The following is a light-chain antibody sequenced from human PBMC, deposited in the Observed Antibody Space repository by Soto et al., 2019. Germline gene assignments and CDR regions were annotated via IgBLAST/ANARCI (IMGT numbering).Light chain of an antibody. CDR3: CSYAGAFIYV. Sequence: SALTQPRSVSGSPGHSVTISCTGTSSDVGGYSYVSWYQQHPGKAPKLLISDVSKRPSGVPDRFSGSKFGNTASLTISGLQAEDEADYYCCSYAGAFIYVFGSGTKVTVL. J-gene: IGLJ1*01. CDR1: SSDVGGYSY. CDR2: DVS. V-gene: IGLV2-11*01.